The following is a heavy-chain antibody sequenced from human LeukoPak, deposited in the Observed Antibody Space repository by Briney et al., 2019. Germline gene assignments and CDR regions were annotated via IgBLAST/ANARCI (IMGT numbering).Heavy chain of an antibody. Sequence: ASVKVSCKASGYTFTGYYMHWVRQAPEQGLEWMGRINPNSGGTNYAQKFQGRVTMTRDTSISTAYMELSRLRSEDTAMYYCARVEENSGYSHIYWGQGTLVTVSS. CDR1: GYTFTGYY. CDR3: ARVEENSGYSHIY. J-gene: IGHJ4*02. V-gene: IGHV1-2*06. CDR2: INPNSGGT. D-gene: IGHD3-22*01.